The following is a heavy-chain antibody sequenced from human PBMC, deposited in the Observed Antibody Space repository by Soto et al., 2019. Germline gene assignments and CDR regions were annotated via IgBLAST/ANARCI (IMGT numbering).Heavy chain of an antibody. Sequence: QVQLVQSGAEVKKPGASVKVSCKASGYTFTSYDINWVRQATGQGLEWMGWMNPNSGNTGYAQKFQGRVTMTRNTSISTAYMELTSLRSEDTAVYYCARRLVIVYAVTDAFDIWGQGTMVTVSS. CDR2: MNPNSGNT. CDR1: GYTFTSYD. D-gene: IGHD3-9*01. CDR3: ARRLVIVYAVTDAFDI. J-gene: IGHJ3*02. V-gene: IGHV1-8*01.